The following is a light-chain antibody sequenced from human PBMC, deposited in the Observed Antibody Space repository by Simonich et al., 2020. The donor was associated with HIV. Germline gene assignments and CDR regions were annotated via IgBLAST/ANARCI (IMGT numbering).Light chain of an antibody. CDR3: QSFDRSLSGWV. J-gene: IGLJ3*02. Sequence: QSALTQPRSVSGSPGQSVTISCTGTSSDGGGYNYVSWYQQHPGKAPKLMIYDVSKRPSGVPDRFSGSKSGTSASLAITGLQAEDETDYYCQSFDRSLSGWVFGGGTKVTVL. CDR2: DVS. V-gene: IGLV2-11*01. CDR1: SSDGGGYNY.